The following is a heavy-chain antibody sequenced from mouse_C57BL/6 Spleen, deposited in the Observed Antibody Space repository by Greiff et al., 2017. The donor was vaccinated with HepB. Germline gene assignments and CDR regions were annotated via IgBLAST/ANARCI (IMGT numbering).Heavy chain of an antibody. Sequence: VQLQQSGTELVKPGASVKLSCKASGYTFTSYWMHWVKQRPGQGLEWIGNINPSNGGTNYNEKFKSKATLTVDKSSSTAYMQLSSLTSEDSAVYYCARLPIYYDYPFAYWGQGTLVTVSA. V-gene: IGHV1-53*01. J-gene: IGHJ3*01. CDR2: INPSNGGT. D-gene: IGHD2-4*01. CDR1: GYTFTSYW. CDR3: ARLPIYYDYPFAY.